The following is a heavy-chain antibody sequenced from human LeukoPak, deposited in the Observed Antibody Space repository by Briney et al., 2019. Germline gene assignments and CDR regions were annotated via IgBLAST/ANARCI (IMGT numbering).Heavy chain of an antibody. V-gene: IGHV1-69*13. CDR1: GGTLSSYA. CDR3: ARESIAVADNYYYYGMDV. J-gene: IGHJ6*02. D-gene: IGHD6-19*01. CDR2: IIPIFGTA. Sequence: ASVKVSCKASGGTLSSYAISWVRQAPGQGLEWMGGIIPIFGTANYAQKFQGRVTITADESTSTAYMELSSLRSEDTAVYYCARESIAVADNYYYYGMDVWGQGTTVTVSS.